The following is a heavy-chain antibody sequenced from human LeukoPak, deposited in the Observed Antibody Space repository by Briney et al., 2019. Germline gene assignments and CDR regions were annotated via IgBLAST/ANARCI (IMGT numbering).Heavy chain of an antibody. Sequence: GSLRLSCAASGFTFSSYAMSWVRQAPGKGLEWVSAISGSGGSTYYADSVKGRFTISRDNSKNTLYLQMNSLRAEDTAVYYCAKTGHSSGWYTSYYYGMDVWGQGTTVTVSS. CDR3: AKTGHSSGWYTSYYYGMDV. CDR1: GFTFSSYA. CDR2: ISGSGGST. D-gene: IGHD6-19*01. V-gene: IGHV3-23*01. J-gene: IGHJ6*02.